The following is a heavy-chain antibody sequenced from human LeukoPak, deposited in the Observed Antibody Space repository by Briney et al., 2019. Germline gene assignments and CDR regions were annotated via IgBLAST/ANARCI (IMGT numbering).Heavy chain of an antibody. CDR3: ARESIAVAGAPFDY. CDR2: ISSGSTI. D-gene: IGHD6-19*01. Sequence: PGGSLRLSCAASGFTFSSYEVNWVRQAPGKGLEGVSYISSGSTIYDADSVKGRFTISRDNAKNSLYLQMNSLRAEDTAVYYCARESIAVAGAPFDYWGQGTLVTVSS. V-gene: IGHV3-48*03. CDR1: GFTFSSYE. J-gene: IGHJ4*02.